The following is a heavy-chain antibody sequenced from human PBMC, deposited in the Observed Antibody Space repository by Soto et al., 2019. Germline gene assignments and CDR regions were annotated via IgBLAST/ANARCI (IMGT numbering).Heavy chain of an antibody. D-gene: IGHD3-10*01. V-gene: IGHV1-69*02. CDR1: GDTFNFYS. J-gene: IGHJ4*02. CDR2: VNPIVSMS. Sequence: QVQLVQSGAEVKRPGSSVKVSCKASGDTFNFYSINWVRQAPGLGLEWMGRVNPIVSMSNYAQKFQGRVTITADQSTSTAYMELSSLRSEDTDIYYCASSYGSGYRAFDYWGQGALVTVSS. CDR3: ASSYGSGYRAFDY.